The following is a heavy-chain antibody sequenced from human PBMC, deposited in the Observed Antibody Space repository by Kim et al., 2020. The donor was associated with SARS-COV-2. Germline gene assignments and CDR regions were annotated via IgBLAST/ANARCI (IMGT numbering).Heavy chain of an antibody. D-gene: IGHD2-2*01. CDR3: AKLGDIVVVPAAYGVDV. CDR1: GFAFSRYA. CDR2: ISGSARTTYFAGGST. J-gene: IGHJ6*02. V-gene: IGHV3-23*01. Sequence: GGSLRLSCAGSGFAFSRYAMIWVRQAPGKGLEWVSGISGSARTTYFAGGSTYYADSVRGRFTISSDSSKNTLYLQINSLRAEDTAIYYCAKLGDIVVVPAAYGVDVWGQGTTVTVSS.